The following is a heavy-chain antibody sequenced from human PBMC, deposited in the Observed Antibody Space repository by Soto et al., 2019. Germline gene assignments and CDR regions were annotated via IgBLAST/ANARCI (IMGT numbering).Heavy chain of an antibody. CDR1: GYTFTGYY. J-gene: IGHJ3*02. Sequence: QVQLVQSGAEVKKPGASVKVSCKASGYTFTGYYMHWVRQAPGQGLEWMGWINPNSGGTNYAQKFQGCVTMTNETSISPAYMALSRPRSDVTSVDYCARGEGIVVFTRGRAFDIWGQGTMVTVSS. CDR3: ARGEGIVVFTRGRAFDI. CDR2: INPNSGGT. D-gene: IGHD3-22*01. V-gene: IGHV1-2*04.